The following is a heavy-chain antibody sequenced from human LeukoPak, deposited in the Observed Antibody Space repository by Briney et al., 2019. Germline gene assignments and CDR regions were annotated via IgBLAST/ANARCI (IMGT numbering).Heavy chain of an antibody. CDR1: GYTFTGYY. V-gene: IGHV1-2*02. CDR2: INPNSGST. CDR3: ALAAAGLNYFDP. D-gene: IGHD6-13*01. J-gene: IGHJ5*02. Sequence: ASVKVSCKASGYTFTGYYMHWVRQAPGQGLEWMGWINPNSGSTNYAQKFQGRVTMTRDTSISTAYMDLSRLRSDDTAVYYCALAAAGLNYFDPWGQGTLVTVSS.